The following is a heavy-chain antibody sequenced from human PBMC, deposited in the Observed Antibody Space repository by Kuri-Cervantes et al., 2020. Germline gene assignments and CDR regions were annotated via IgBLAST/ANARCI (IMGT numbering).Heavy chain of an antibody. CDR3: ARDTRWFGELLFVY. CDR1: GFTFSSYW. Sequence: GSLRLSCAASGFTFSSYWMSWVRQAPGKGLEWVANIKQDGSEKYYVDSVKGRFTISRDNAKNSLYLQMNSLRAEDTAVYYCARDTRWFGELLFVYWGQGTLVTVSS. V-gene: IGHV3-7*01. CDR2: IKQDGSEK. D-gene: IGHD3-10*01. J-gene: IGHJ4*02.